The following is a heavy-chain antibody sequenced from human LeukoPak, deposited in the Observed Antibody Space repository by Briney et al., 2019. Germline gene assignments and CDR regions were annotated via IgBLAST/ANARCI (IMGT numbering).Heavy chain of an antibody. CDR3: AKDPYVYGDYVYYFDY. CDR1: GLTFSSYG. CDR2: ISGSGGST. V-gene: IGHV3-23*01. J-gene: IGHJ4*02. Sequence: GGSLRLSCAASGLTFSSYGMSWVRQAPGKGLEWVSAISGSGGSTYYADSVKGRFTISRDNSKNTLYLQMNSLRAEDTAVYYCAKDPYVYGDYVYYFDYWGQGTLVTVSS. D-gene: IGHD4-17*01.